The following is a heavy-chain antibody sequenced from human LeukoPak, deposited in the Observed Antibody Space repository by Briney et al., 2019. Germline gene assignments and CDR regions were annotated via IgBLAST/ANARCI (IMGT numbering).Heavy chain of an antibody. J-gene: IGHJ6*02. Sequence: SVKVSCKASGGTFSSYAISWVRQAPGQGLEWMGRIIPILGIANYAQKFQGRVTITADKSTSTAYMELSSLRSEDTAVYYCARVEFGGEYYYGMDVWGQGTTVTVSS. CDR3: ARVEFGGEYYYGMDV. D-gene: IGHD3-10*01. CDR1: GGTFSSYA. V-gene: IGHV1-69*04. CDR2: IIPILGIA.